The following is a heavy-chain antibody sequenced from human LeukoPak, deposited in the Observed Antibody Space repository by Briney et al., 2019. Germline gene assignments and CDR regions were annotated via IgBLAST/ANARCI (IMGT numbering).Heavy chain of an antibody. CDR1: GGSISSFY. CDR2: IYTSGST. Sequence: PSETLSLTCTVSGGSISSFYWSWIRQPPGKGLEWIGRIYTSGSTNYNPSLKSRVTMSVDTSKNQFSLKLSSVTAADTAVYYCARDRGVTIFGVVITHAFDIWGQGTMVTVSS. D-gene: IGHD3-3*01. CDR3: ARDRGVTIFGVVITHAFDI. J-gene: IGHJ3*02. V-gene: IGHV4-4*07.